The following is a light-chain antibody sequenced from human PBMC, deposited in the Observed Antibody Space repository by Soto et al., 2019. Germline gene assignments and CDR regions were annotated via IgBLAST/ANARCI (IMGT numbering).Light chain of an antibody. J-gene: IGKJ1*01. CDR1: QSVLYSSNNKNY. Sequence: DIVMTQSPDSLAVSLCERATINCKSSQSVLYSSNNKNYLAWYQQKPGQPPKLLIYWASTRESGVPDRFSGSGSGTDFTLTISSLQAEDVAVYYCQQYYSTPPRTFGQGTKVDIK. CDR3: QQYYSTPPRT. CDR2: WAS. V-gene: IGKV4-1*01.